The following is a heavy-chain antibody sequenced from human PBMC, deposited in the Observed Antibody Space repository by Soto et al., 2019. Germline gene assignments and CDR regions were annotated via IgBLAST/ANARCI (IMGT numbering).Heavy chain of an antibody. V-gene: IGHV1-18*01. CDR1: GYTFISYV. Sequence: ASVKVSCKASGYTFISYVISWVLQAPGQGDEWMGWISAYNGNTNYAQKLQGRVTMTTDTSTSTAYMELRSLRSDDTAVYYCARDGYCSGGSCYSDFVHPWGQGALVTVSS. D-gene: IGHD2-15*01. CDR2: ISAYNGNT. CDR3: ARDGYCSGGSCYSDFVHP. J-gene: IGHJ5*02.